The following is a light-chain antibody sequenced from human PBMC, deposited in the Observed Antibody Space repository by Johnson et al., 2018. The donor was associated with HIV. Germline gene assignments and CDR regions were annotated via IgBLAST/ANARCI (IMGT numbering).Light chain of an antibody. Sequence: QSVLTQPPSVSAAPGQTVNISCSGNVSNIESYFVSWYQQLPGAAPTLLIYEDNKRPSGIPDRFSGSKSGATATLGITALQTGDEADYYCGTWDSSLSAYVFGTGTKVTVL. CDR1: VSNIESYF. V-gene: IGLV1-51*02. CDR3: GTWDSSLSAYV. J-gene: IGLJ1*01. CDR2: EDN.